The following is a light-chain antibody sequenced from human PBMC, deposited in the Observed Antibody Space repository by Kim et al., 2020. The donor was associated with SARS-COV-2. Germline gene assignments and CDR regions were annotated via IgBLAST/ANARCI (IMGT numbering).Light chain of an antibody. CDR3: QQFDTSPYS. CDR2: AAS. V-gene: IGKV3-20*01. CDR1: QTVSSDS. Sequence: WSPGKRATLSCRASQTVSSDSLAWYQQKPGQAPRLLIYAASARATGVPDRFSGSGSGTDFTLTITRLEPEDFAMYYCQQFDTSPYSFGQGTKLEI. J-gene: IGKJ2*03.